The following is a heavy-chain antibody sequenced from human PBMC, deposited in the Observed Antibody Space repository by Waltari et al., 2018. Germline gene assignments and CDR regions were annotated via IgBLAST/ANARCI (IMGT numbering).Heavy chain of an antibody. D-gene: IGHD3-3*01. J-gene: IGHJ3*02. CDR3: ATGSAIFGVVTLGAFDI. CDR1: GFTVSSNY. V-gene: IGHV3-53*01. CDR2: IYSGGST. Sequence: EVQLVESGGGLIQPGGSLRLSCAASGFTVSSNYMSWVRQAPGKGLEWVSVIYSGGSTYYADSVKGRFTISRDNSKNTLYLQMNSLRAEDTAVYYCATGSAIFGVVTLGAFDIWGQGTMVTVSS.